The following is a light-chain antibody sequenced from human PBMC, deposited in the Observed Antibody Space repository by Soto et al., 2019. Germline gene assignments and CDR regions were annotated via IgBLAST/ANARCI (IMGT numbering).Light chain of an antibody. CDR3: QQRDSWPRT. CDR1: QRISRS. CDR2: DTS. J-gene: IGKJ1*01. V-gene: IGKV3-11*01. Sequence: EIVLKQSPATLSLSPGEIATLSCRASQRISRSLAWYQHNPGQAPRLLIFDTSNRATGIPARFSGSGSGTDFTLTISSLETEDFAIYYCQQRDSWPRTFGQGTKVEIK.